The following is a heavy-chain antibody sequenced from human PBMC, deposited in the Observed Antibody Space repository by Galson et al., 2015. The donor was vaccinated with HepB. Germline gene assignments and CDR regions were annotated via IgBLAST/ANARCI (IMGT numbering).Heavy chain of an antibody. CDR2: ITSSSSYI. D-gene: IGHD2-21*02. J-gene: IGHJ4*02. Sequence: SLRLSCAASGFIFSTYSMNWVRQAPGKGLEWVSSITSSSSYISYADSVKGRFAVSRDNAKNSLFLQMNSLRDDDTAVYYCAKGASCGGGDCYYLEYWGQGTLVTVSS. CDR3: AKGASCGGGDCYYLEY. CDR1: GFIFSTYS. V-gene: IGHV3-21*01.